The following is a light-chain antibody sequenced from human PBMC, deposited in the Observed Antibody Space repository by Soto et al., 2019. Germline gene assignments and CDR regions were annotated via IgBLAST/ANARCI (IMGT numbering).Light chain of an antibody. CDR2: DAS. CDR3: QQYETCSGT. V-gene: IGKV1-5*01. CDR1: QSVSGS. J-gene: IGKJ1*01. Sequence: DILMTQSPSTLSASVGDTATVSCRASQSVSGSLAWYQQKPGEAPKLLIYDASALARGVPPRFSGSGSGTKFTLTIASLQADDVAAYYCQQYETCSGTFGPGTKVDI.